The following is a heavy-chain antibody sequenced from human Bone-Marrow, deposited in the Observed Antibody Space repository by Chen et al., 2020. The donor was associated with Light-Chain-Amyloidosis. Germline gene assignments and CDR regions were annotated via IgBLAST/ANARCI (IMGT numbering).Heavy chain of an antibody. CDR2: ISGSSSAI. CDR1: ESAFSNYG. D-gene: IGHD4-17*01. Sequence: EVQLVESGGGWLRRGGSWEPPCPASESAFSNYGMNWVRQAPGKGLEWISYISGSSSAISYADSVNGRFTISRDNAKNSLSLQMNSLRAEDTAIYYCARRSYGGPDRWGQGTLVTVSS. J-gene: IGHJ5*02. V-gene: IGHV3-48*01. CDR3: ARRSYGGPDR.